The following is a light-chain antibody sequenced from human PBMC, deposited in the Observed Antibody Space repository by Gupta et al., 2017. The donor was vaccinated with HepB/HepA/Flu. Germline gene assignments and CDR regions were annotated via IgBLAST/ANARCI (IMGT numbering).Light chain of an antibody. CDR2: GAA. Sequence: DIVLTQSPGTLSFSPGASATLSSRPSQTINSNFLAWNQQKPGQAPRLVMYGAARRATGIPDRCSGSGSGPDFTLTISRLETEDCAVDDGQQYGTAPPITFGQGTRLEIK. J-gene: IGKJ5*01. V-gene: IGKV3-20*01. CDR1: QTINSNF. CDR3: QQYGTAPPIT.